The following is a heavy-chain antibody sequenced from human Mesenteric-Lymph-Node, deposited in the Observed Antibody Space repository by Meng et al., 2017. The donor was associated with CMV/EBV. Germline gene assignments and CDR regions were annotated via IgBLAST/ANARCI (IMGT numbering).Heavy chain of an antibody. CDR1: GGSFSGYY. CDR2: INHSGST. Sequence: GSLRLSCAVYGGSFSGYYWSWIRQPPGKGLEWIGEINHSGSTNYNPSLKSRVTISVDTSKNQFSLKLSSVTAADTAVYYCARSGGSGIFYGMDVWGQGTTVTVSS. J-gene: IGHJ6*02. CDR3: ARSGGSGIFYGMDV. D-gene: IGHD3-10*01. V-gene: IGHV4-34*01.